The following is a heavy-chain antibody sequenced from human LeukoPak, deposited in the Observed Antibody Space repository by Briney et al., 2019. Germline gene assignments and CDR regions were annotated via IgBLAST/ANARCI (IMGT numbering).Heavy chain of an antibody. CDR2: IKHDESEK. CDR3: TRRLDD. D-gene: IGHD3-16*01. V-gene: IGHV3-7*01. J-gene: IGHJ4*02. CDR1: GFTFSDAW. Sequence: GGSLRLSCAASGFTFSDAWMNWVRQAPGKGLEWVANIKHDESEKNYLDSVKGRFTISRGNAQNSLYLQMNGLRVEDTAVYYCTRRLDDWGQGTLVTVSS.